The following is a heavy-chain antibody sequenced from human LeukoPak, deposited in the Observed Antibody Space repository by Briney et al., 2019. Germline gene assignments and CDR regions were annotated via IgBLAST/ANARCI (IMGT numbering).Heavy chain of an antibody. D-gene: IGHD2-2*01. CDR1: GGSISSSSYY. CDR2: IYYSGST. Sequence: SETLSLTCTVSGGSISSSSYYWGWIRQPPGKGLEWIGSIYYSGSTYYNPSLKSRVTISVDTSKNQFSLKLSSVTAADTAVYYCARGDPGYCSSTSCRGHWFDPWGQGTLVTVSS. V-gene: IGHV4-39*07. CDR3: ARGDPGYCSSTSCRGHWFDP. J-gene: IGHJ5*02.